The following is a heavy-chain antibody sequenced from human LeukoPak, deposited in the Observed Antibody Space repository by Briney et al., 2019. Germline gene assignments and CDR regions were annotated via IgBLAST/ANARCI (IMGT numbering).Heavy chain of an antibody. Sequence: GGSLRLSCAASGFTVSSNYMTWVRQAPGKGLEWVSVILGGGGTYYADSVKGRFTISRDNSKNTLYLQMNSLRAEDTAVYYCARGLVLTYYWFESWGQGTLVTVSS. J-gene: IGHJ5*01. V-gene: IGHV3-66*01. CDR1: GFTVSSNY. CDR3: ARGLVLTYYWFES. D-gene: IGHD2-8*02. CDR2: ILGGGGT.